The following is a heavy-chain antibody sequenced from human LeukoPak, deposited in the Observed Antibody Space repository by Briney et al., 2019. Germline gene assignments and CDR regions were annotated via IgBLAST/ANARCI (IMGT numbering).Heavy chain of an antibody. V-gene: IGHV4-38-2*02. D-gene: IGHD2-15*01. J-gene: IGHJ6*03. CDR3: ASSNYCSGGMCFYYYYMDV. CDR2: MKHSGST. Sequence: PSETLSLTCTVSGYSISSDYYWAWIRQPPGKGLEWIGSMKHSGSTYYNPSLKSRVTISTDTSKNALSLKLSSVTAADTAVYYCASSNYCSGGMCFYYYYMDVWGKGTTVTVSS. CDR1: GYSISSDYY.